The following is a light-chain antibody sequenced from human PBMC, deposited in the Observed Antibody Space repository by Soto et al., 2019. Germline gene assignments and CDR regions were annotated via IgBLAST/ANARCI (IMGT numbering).Light chain of an antibody. CDR1: QGIGDC. CDR3: QQSSSWPFT. V-gene: IGKV3-11*01. CDR2: ATS. Sequence: EVVLTQTPATLSSSPGERATLSCRASQGIGDCLAWYQQKPGQAPRLLIYATSNMDTGIPARFSGSGSGTDFTLTISSLEPEDFAAYYCQQSSSWPFTFGPGTKVDIK. J-gene: IGKJ3*01.